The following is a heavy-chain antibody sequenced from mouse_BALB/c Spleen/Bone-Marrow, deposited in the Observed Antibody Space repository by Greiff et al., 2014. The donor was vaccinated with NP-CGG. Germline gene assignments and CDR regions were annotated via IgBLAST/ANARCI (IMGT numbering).Heavy chain of an antibody. CDR3: ARVYGSSYDPYYYAMDY. D-gene: IGHD1-1*01. CDR2: IWAGGST. V-gene: IGHV2-9*02. J-gene: IGHJ4*01. CDR1: GFSLTSYG. Sequence: VMLVESGPGLVAPSQSLSITCTVSGFSLTSYGVYWARQPPGKGLEWLGVIWAGGSTNYNSGLMSRLSTSKDNSKSQVLLKMNSLQTDDTAMYYCARVYGSSYDPYYYAMDYWGQGTSVTVSS.